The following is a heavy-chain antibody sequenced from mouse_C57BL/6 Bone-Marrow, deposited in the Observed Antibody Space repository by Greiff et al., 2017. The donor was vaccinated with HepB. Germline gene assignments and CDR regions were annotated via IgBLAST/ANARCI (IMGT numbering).Heavy chain of an antibody. J-gene: IGHJ4*01. V-gene: IGHV1-61*01. CDR3: SRPFYDYDGFYAMDY. CDR1: GYTFTSYW. Sequence: QVQLQQPGAELVRPGSSVKLSCKASGYTFTSYWMDWVKQRPGQGLEWIGNIYPSDSETHYNQKFKDKATLTVDKSSSTAYMQLSSLTSEDSAVYYWSRPFYDYDGFYAMDYWGQGTSVTVSS. D-gene: IGHD2-4*01. CDR2: IYPSDSET.